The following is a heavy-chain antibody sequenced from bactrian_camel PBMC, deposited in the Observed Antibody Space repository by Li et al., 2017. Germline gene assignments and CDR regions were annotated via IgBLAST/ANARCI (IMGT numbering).Heavy chain of an antibody. D-gene: IGHD2*01. J-gene: IGHJ4*01. Sequence: HVQLVESGGGSVQGGESLRLSCAASGYTSSPYCMAWFRQAPGKEREAVVAMNRGGAMTSYAGSVKGRFTISRDDAKNMLYLQLDSLTTEDTAVYYCAKAFYASSAVDGDTMRGQGTQVTVS. CDR3: AKAFYASSAVDGDTM. V-gene: IGHV3S1*01. CDR2: MNRGGAMT. CDR1: GYTSSPYC.